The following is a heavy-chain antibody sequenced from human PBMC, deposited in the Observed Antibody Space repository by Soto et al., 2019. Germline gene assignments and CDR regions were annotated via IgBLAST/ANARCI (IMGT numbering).Heavy chain of an antibody. CDR2: IFSGGDT. Sequence: GGSLRLSCAASGFTVSSNYMGWVRQAPGRGFEWVSVIFSGGDTYYAGSVRGRFTISRDNSKNTLYLQMNSLRAEDTAVYFCATGDDYGGPKPGDWGQGTLVTVSS. J-gene: IGHJ4*02. CDR3: ATGDDYGGPKPGD. V-gene: IGHV3-53*01. CDR1: GFTVSSNY. D-gene: IGHD4-17*01.